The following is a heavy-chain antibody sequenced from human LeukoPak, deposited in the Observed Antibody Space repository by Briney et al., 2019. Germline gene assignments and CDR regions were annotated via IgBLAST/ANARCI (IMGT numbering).Heavy chain of an antibody. CDR1: GGTFSSYA. J-gene: IGHJ3*02. D-gene: IGHD6-19*01. Sequence: WASVKVSCKASGGTFSSYAISWVRQAPGQGLEWMGGIIPIFGTANYAQKFQGKVTITADESTSTAYMELSSLRSEDTAVYYCARDQAVAGTTDAFDIWGQGTMVTVSS. V-gene: IGHV1-69*13. CDR2: IIPIFGTA. CDR3: ARDQAVAGTTDAFDI.